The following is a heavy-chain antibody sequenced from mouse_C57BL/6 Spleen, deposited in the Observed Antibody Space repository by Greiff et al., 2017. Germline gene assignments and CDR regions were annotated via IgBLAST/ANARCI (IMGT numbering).Heavy chain of an antibody. Sequence: EVHLVESGGGLVKPGGSLKLSCAASGFTFSSYTMSWVRQTPEKRLEWVATISGGGGNTYYPDSVKGRFTISRDNAKNTLYLQMSSLRSEDTALYYCARHAWGKNYFDYWGQGTTLTVSS. V-gene: IGHV5-9*01. J-gene: IGHJ2*01. CDR1: GFTFSSYT. CDR2: ISGGGGNT. CDR3: ARHAWGKNYFDY.